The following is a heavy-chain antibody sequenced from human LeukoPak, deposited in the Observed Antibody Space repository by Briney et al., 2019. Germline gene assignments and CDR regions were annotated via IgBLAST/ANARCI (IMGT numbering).Heavy chain of an antibody. Sequence: SETLSLTCTVSGGSISSGDYYWSWIRQPPGKGLEWIGYIYYSGSTYYNPSLKSRVTISVDTSKNQFSLKLSSVTAADTAVYYCARETMAHAFDIWGQGTMVTVSS. CDR1: GGSISSGDYY. CDR2: IYYSGST. D-gene: IGHD3-10*01. V-gene: IGHV4-30-4*02. J-gene: IGHJ3*02. CDR3: ARETMAHAFDI.